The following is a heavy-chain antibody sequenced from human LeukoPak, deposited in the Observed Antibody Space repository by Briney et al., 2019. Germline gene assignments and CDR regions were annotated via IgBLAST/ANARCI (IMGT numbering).Heavy chain of an antibody. CDR1: GTSFSRHY. V-gene: IGHV4-59*11. CDR3: GRVNFGASLAAGYYYSMDV. CDR2: VHDCGST. Sequence: PSETLSLTCTVSGTSFSRHYWGWIRQPPGAGLECIGDVHDCGSTKYNPSLRRRATISLDTSKNQFSLKLTSVTAADTAVYYCGRVNFGASLAAGYYYSMDVWGKGTTVVVSS. J-gene: IGHJ6*03. D-gene: IGHD3-3*01.